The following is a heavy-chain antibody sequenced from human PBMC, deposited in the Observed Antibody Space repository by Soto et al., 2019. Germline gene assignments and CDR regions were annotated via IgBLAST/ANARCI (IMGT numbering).Heavy chain of an antibody. CDR1: GGSISSYY. Sequence: PSETLSVTCTVSGGSISSYYWSWIRQPPGKGLEWIGYIYYSGSTNYNPSLKSRVTISVDTSKNQFSLKLSSVTAADTAVYYCARQIAAPRPVLGAFDIRGQGTMFTVS. CDR2: IYYSGST. V-gene: IGHV4-59*01. CDR3: ARQIAAPRPVLGAFDI. J-gene: IGHJ3*02. D-gene: IGHD6-13*01.